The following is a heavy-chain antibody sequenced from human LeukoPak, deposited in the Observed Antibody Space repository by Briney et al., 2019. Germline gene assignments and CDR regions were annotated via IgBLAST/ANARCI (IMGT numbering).Heavy chain of an antibody. V-gene: IGHV5-51*01. CDR2: IYPGDSDT. CDR3: ARHPGYCSSTSCYGYYFDY. Sequence: KNGESLKISCKGSGYSFTSYWIGWVRQMPGKGLEWMGIIYPGDSDTRYSPSFQGQVTISADKSISTAYLQRSSLKASDTAVYYCARHPGYCSSTSCYGYYFDYWGQGTLVTVSS. CDR1: GYSFTSYW. D-gene: IGHD2-2*03. J-gene: IGHJ4*02.